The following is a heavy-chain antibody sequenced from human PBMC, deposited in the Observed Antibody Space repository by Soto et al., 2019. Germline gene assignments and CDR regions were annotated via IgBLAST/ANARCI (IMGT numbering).Heavy chain of an antibody. V-gene: IGHV3-33*01. J-gene: IGHJ4*02. D-gene: IGHD5-18*01. CDR2: IWYDGSNK. Sequence: QVQLVESGGGVVQPGRSLRLSCAASGFTFSTYGMHWVRQAPGKGLEWVAVIWYDGSNKYYADSVKGRFTISRDNSKNTLYLQMSSLRAEDTAVYYCARSPAGYSYGYGADCWGQGTLVTVSS. CDR1: GFTFSTYG. CDR3: ARSPAGYSYGYGADC.